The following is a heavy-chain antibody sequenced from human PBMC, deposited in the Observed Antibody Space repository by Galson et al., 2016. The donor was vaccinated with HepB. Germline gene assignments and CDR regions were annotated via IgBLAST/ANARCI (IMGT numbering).Heavy chain of an antibody. CDR3: ARARYSDSSGYN. CDR2: INPDGTST. Sequence: SLRLSCAASGFTLKNYWMHWVRQVPGKGLVWVSRINPDGTSTAYADFVKGRVTISRDNDKNTVHLQLRSLRVEDTALYHCARARYSDSSGYNWGHGTLVTVSS. V-gene: IGHV3-74*03. J-gene: IGHJ4*01. CDR1: GFTLKNYW. D-gene: IGHD3-22*01.